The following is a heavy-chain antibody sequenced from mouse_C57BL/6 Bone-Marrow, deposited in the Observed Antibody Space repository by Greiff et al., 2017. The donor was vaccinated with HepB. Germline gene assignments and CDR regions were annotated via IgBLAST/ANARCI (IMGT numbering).Heavy chain of an antibody. CDR1: GFTFSDYY. D-gene: IGHD2-3*01. CDR2: ISNGGGST. V-gene: IGHV5-12*01. J-gene: IGHJ2*01. CDR3: ARHDGYYNFDY. Sequence: EVKLVESGGGLVQPGGSLKLSCAASGFTFSDYYMYWVRQTPEKRLEWVAYISNGGGSTYYPDTVKGRFTISRDNAKNTLYLQMSRLKSEDTAMYYCARHDGYYNFDYWGQGTTLTVSS.